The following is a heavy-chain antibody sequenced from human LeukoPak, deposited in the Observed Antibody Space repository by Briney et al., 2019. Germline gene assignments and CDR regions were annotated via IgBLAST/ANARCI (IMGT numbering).Heavy chain of an antibody. CDR2: ISGSGGST. Sequence: AGSLRLSCAASGFTFSSYAMSWVRQAPGKGLEWVSAISGSGGSTYYADSVKGRFTISRDNSKNTLYLQMNSLRAEDTAVYYCARYSSSWYLTWGTLDYWGQGTLVTVSS. D-gene: IGHD6-13*01. J-gene: IGHJ4*02. CDR3: ARYSSSWYLTWGTLDY. CDR1: GFTFSSYA. V-gene: IGHV3-23*01.